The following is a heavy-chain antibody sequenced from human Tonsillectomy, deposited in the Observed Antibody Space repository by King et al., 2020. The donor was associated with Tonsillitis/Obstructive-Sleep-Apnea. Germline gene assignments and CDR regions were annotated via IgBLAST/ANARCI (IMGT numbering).Heavy chain of an antibody. Sequence: VQLVESGGGLVQPGGSLRLSCAASGFTFSSYSMNWVRQAPGKGLEWVSYISSSGITIFYADSVKGRFTISRDNAKNSLYLQMNSLRDEDTAVYYCASLWIQVDSWGQGTLVTVSS. CDR2: ISSSGITI. CDR3: ASLWIQVDS. CDR1: GFTFSSYS. D-gene: IGHD5-18*01. J-gene: IGHJ4*02. V-gene: IGHV3-48*02.